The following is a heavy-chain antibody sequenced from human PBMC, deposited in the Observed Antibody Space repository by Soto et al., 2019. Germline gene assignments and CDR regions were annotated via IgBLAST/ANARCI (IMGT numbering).Heavy chain of an antibody. V-gene: IGHV1-18*01. D-gene: IGHD3-9*01. CDR2: ISAYNGNT. CDR1: GYTFTSYG. Sequence: ASVKVSCKASGYTFTSYGISWVRQAPGQGLEWMGWISAYNGNTNYAQKLQGRVTMTTDTSTSTAYMELRSLRSDDTAVYYCARDERAYLGFDWLFPYYCYGMDVWGQGTTVTVSS. CDR3: ARDERAYLGFDWLFPYYCYGMDV. J-gene: IGHJ6*02.